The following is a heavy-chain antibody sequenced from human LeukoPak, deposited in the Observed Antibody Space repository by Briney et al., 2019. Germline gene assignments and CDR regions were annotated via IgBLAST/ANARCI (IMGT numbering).Heavy chain of an antibody. CDR2: ISAYNGNT. CDR1: GYTFTSYG. V-gene: IGHV1-18*01. J-gene: IGHJ4*02. D-gene: IGHD1-1*01. Sequence: ASVKVSCKASGYTFTSYGISWVRQAPGKGLEWMGWISAYNGNTNYAQKLQGRVTMTTDTSTSTAYMELRSLRSDDTAVYYCARDRYNWNDTDYWGQGTLVTVSS. CDR3: ARDRYNWNDTDY.